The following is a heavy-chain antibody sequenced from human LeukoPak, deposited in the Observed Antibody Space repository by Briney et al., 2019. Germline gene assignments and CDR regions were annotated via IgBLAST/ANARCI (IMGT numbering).Heavy chain of an antibody. Sequence: ASVKVSCKASGYTFTSYYMHWVRQAPGQGLEWMGIINPSGGSTSYAQKFQGRVTMTRDTSTSTVYMELSSLRSEDTAVYYCARVVLYYDFWSGYQIPGDFDYWGQGTLVTVSS. CDR3: ARVVLYYDFWSGYQIPGDFDY. D-gene: IGHD3-3*01. V-gene: IGHV1-46*01. J-gene: IGHJ4*02. CDR2: INPSGGST. CDR1: GYTFTSYY.